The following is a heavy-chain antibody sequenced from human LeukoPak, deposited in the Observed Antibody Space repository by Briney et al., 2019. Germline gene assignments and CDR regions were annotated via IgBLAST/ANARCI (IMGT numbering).Heavy chain of an antibody. V-gene: IGHV4-4*02. Sequence: SETLSLTCAVSGGSINSTKWWTWVRQPPGKGLEWIGEIYHSGGTNYNPSLRSRVTISADKSRNQFSLKLYSVTAADTAVYYCARGSTWSDYWGQGTLVTVSS. CDR2: IYHSGGT. CDR1: GGSINSTKW. CDR3: ARGSTWSDY. D-gene: IGHD6-13*01. J-gene: IGHJ4*02.